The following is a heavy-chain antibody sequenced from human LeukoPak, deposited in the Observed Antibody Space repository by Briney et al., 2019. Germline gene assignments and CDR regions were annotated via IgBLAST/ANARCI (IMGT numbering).Heavy chain of an antibody. V-gene: IGHV4-38-2*02. D-gene: IGHD2-2*02. CDR2: IYHSGNT. CDR1: GYSISSGYY. CDR3: ARDIVVVPAAIVSYFDY. J-gene: IGHJ4*02. Sequence: SETLSLXCTVSGYSISSGYYWGWIRQPPGKGLEWIGSIYHSGNTYYNPSLKSRVTISVDTSKNQFSLKLSSVTAADTAVYYCARDIVVVPAAIVSYFDYWGQGTLVTVSS.